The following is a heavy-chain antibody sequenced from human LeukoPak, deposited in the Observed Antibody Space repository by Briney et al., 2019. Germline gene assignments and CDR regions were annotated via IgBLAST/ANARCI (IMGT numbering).Heavy chain of an antibody. D-gene: IGHD3-3*01. CDR2: ITGSGATT. J-gene: IGHJ4*02. CDR1: GFTFSNSA. V-gene: IGHV3-23*01. CDR3: AKIRYDNSIFGIVQPPDY. Sequence: PGGSLRLSCAASGFTFSNSAMTWVRQAPGKGLEWVSSITGSGATTYYADSVQGRFTISRDNSKNTLYLQMNGLRVEDTAVYYCAKIRYDNSIFGIVQPPDYWGQGTLVTVSS.